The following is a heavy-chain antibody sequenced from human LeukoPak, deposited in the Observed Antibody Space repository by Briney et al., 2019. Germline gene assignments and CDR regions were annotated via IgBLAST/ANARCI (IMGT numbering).Heavy chain of an antibody. CDR2: IYNSGST. Sequence: SQTLSPTCTVSGGSLRRSSYYSGCLRQPPGKGLEWIRSIYNSGSTYYNPSLKSRVTISVDTSKNQFSLKLSSVTAADTAVYYCARLGGYDSHYAYWGQGTLVTVSS. V-gene: IGHV4-39*01. D-gene: IGHD5-12*01. CDR1: GGSLRRSSYY. J-gene: IGHJ4*02. CDR3: ARLGGYDSHYAY.